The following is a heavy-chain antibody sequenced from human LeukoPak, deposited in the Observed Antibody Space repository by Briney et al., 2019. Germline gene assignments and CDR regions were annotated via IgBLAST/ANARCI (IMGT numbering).Heavy chain of an antibody. CDR2: SIPIFQSA. Sequence: SSVKVSCKASVDIFHNYGISWVRQAPGQGLEWMGRSIPIFQSANYAQKFQGRVTITTDESTSTAYMELGSLRSEDTAVYYCAREAYYYGSGSYYILVWGQGTLVTVSS. J-gene: IGHJ4*02. CDR1: VDIFHNYG. V-gene: IGHV1-69*05. CDR3: AREAYYYGSGSYYILV. D-gene: IGHD3-10*01.